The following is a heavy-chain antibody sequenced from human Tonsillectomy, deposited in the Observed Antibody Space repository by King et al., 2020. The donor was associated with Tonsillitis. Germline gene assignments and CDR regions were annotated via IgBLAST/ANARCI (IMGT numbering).Heavy chain of an antibody. J-gene: IGHJ4*02. V-gene: IGHV3-30*02. D-gene: IGHD3-10*01. Sequence: VQLVESGGGVVQPGGSLRLSCAASGFTFSSYGMHWVRQAPGKGLEWVAFIRYDGSNKYYADSVKGRFTISRDNSKNTLYLQMNSLRAEDTVVYYCAKDVYYYGAGTDYWGQGTLVTVSS. CDR2: IRYDGSNK. CDR3: AKDVYYYGAGTDY. CDR1: GFTFSSYG.